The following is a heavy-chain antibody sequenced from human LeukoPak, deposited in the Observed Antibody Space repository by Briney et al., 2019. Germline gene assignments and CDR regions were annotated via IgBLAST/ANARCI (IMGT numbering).Heavy chain of an antibody. CDR3: ERDRAEGRPWVEFDP. Sequence: GGSLRLSCVVSGFSLNSYAMSWVRQAPGKAPEWVSLVYSGGGIHYADFVQGRFIISRDINKNTLYRQMNNLKVEDTAVYHCERDRAEGRPWVEFDPWGQGTGVTVSA. V-gene: IGHV3-66*02. J-gene: IGHJ5*02. CDR2: VYSGGGI. CDR1: GFSLNSYA.